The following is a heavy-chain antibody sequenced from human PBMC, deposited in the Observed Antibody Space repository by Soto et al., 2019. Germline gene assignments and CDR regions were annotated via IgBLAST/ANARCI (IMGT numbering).Heavy chain of an antibody. CDR3: ARVNTMAERLYYYYYMDV. D-gene: IGHD3-10*01. V-gene: IGHV4-31*03. Sequence: QVQLQESGPGLVKPSQTLSLTCTVSGGSISSGGYYWSWIRQHPGKGLEWIGYIYYSGSTYYNPSLKSRVTIAVDTSKRQFSLKLSSVTAAETAVYYCARVNTMAERLYYYYYMDVWGKGTTVTVSS. CDR2: IYYSGST. CDR1: GGSISSGGYY. J-gene: IGHJ6*03.